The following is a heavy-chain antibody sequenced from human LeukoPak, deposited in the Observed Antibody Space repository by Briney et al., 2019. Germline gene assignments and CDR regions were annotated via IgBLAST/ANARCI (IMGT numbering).Heavy chain of an antibody. D-gene: IGHD6-13*01. V-gene: IGHV4-31*03. CDR1: GGSISSGDFY. CDR2: IYYSGST. Sequence: SETLSLTCTVSGGSISSGDFYWSWIRQHPGKGLEWIGYIYYSGSTNYNPSLKSRVTISVDTSKNQFSLKLSSVTAADTAVYYCASFNPSSSWYDDSWGQGTLVTVSS. J-gene: IGHJ5*01. CDR3: ASFNPSSSWYDDS.